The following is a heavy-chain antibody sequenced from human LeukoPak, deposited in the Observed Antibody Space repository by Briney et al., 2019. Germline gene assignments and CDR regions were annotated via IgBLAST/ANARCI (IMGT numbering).Heavy chain of an antibody. CDR3: ARAPLYYFDY. CDR1: GFSVSISY. CDR2: FYSGGST. Sequence: GGSLRLSCAASGFSVSISYMSWVRQAPGKGLEWVSIFYSGGSTYYADSVKGRFTISRDTSKSTVYLQMNSLRAEDTAVYYCARAPLYYFDYWGQGTLVTVS. V-gene: IGHV3-53*01. J-gene: IGHJ4*02.